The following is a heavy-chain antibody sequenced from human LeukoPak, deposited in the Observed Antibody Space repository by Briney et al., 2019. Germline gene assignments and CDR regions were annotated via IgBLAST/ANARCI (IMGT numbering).Heavy chain of an antibody. V-gene: IGHV4-31*03. CDR3: AREKYYYDSSGYSWFDP. CDR2: IYYSGST. Sequence: PSQTLSLTCTVSGGSISSGVYYWSWIRQHPGKGLEWIGYIYYSGSTYYNPSLKSRVTISVDTSKNQFSLKLSSVTAADTAVYYCAREKYYYDSSGYSWFDPWGQGTLVTVSS. J-gene: IGHJ5*02. D-gene: IGHD3-22*01. CDR1: GGSISSGVYY.